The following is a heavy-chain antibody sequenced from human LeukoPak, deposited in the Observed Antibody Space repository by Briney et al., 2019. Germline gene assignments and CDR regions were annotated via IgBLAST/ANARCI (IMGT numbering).Heavy chain of an antibody. J-gene: IGHJ4*02. Sequence: GGSLRLSCAASGFTFSKYVMRWVRQAPGRREEWVSAISTGGGSTYYAAPVKGRFTISRDNSKNTLYLQMNSLRAEDTAVYYCAKDARAYGSGPLDYWGQGTLVTVSS. CDR1: GFTFSKYV. V-gene: IGHV3-23*01. CDR2: ISTGGGST. CDR3: AKDARAYGSGPLDY. D-gene: IGHD3-10*01.